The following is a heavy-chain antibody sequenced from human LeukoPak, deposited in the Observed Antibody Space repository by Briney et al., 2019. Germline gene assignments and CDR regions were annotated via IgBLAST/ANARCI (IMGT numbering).Heavy chain of an antibody. V-gene: IGHV3-9*03. CDR1: GFTFDDYA. CDR2: ISWNSGSI. CDR3: AKAAGIEGDFWSGFDY. D-gene: IGHD3-3*01. Sequence: GGSLRLSCAASGFTFDDYAMHWVRQAPGKGLEWVSGISWNSGSIGYADSVKGRFTISRDNAKNSLYLQMNSLRAEDMALYYCAKAAGIEGDFWSGFDYWGQGTLVTVSS. J-gene: IGHJ4*02.